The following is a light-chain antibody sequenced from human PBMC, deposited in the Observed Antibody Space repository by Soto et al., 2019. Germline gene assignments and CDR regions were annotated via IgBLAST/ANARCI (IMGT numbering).Light chain of an antibody. CDR1: QSLLHSDGYNY. V-gene: IGKV2-28*01. Sequence: DSVMTQSPLSLPVTPGEPASISCRSSQSLLHSDGYNYLDWYLQKPGQSPQLLICLGSNRASGVPDRFSGSGSGTDFTLTISRVEAEDFGVYYCMQALQTPWTFGQGTQVEIK. CDR2: LGS. CDR3: MQALQTPWT. J-gene: IGKJ1*01.